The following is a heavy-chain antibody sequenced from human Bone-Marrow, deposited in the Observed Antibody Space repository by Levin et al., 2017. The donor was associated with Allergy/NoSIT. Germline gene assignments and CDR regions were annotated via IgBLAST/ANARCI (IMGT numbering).Heavy chain of an antibody. V-gene: IGHV1-69*01. CDR3: ARELAAAGTPPWFDP. Sequence: KISCKASGGTFSSYAISWVRQAPGQGLEWMGGIIPIFGTANYAQKFQGRVTITADESTSTAYMELSSLRSEDTAVYYCARELAAAGTPPWFDPWGQGTLVTVSS. J-gene: IGHJ5*02. CDR1: GGTFSSYA. D-gene: IGHD6-13*01. CDR2: IIPIFGTA.